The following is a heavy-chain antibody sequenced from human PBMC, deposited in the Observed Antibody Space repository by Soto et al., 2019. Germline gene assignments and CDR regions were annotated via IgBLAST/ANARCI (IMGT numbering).Heavy chain of an antibody. CDR3: AKDRRAGGNSAFYFDF. CDR1: GLKFSNYA. Sequence: GGSLRLSTAASGLKFSNYAMSWVRQAPGKGLEWVSLISATGGGTYYADSVKGRFTISRDNSHNTLYLQVHSLTAEDTAVYYCAKDRRAGGNSAFYFDFWGQGAQVTVSS. CDR2: ISATGGGT. J-gene: IGHJ4*02. V-gene: IGHV3-23*01. D-gene: IGHD3-16*01.